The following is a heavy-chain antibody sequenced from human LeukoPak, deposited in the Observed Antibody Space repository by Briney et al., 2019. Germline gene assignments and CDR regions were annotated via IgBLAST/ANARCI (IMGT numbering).Heavy chain of an antibody. V-gene: IGHV3-30-3*01. CDR1: GFTFSSLA. J-gene: IGHJ4*02. CDR3: ARDGGKMATIDY. D-gene: IGHD5-24*01. CDR2: ISKDGTDK. Sequence: GGSLRLSCAASGFTFSSLAMHWVRQAPGKGLEWVAVISKDGTDKFYVDSVKGRFTISRDNSENTLYVQMNNLGVEDTAVYYCARDGGKMATIDYWGQGTLVTVSS.